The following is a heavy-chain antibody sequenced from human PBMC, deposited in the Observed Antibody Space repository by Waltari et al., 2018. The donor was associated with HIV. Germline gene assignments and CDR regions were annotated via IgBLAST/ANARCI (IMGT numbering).Heavy chain of an antibody. CDR1: GLSFSSQS. Sequence: LVESGGGLVQPGGSLRLACAASGLSFSSQSMNWVRLAPGKRLEWLSYISINSATRYYADSVGGRFTISRDNAKNSLFLQMNNLRDDDTAVYYCVAGMASRGFDPWGQGTLVTVSS. CDR3: VAGMASRGFDP. D-gene: IGHD2-8*01. V-gene: IGHV3-48*02. CDR2: ISINSATR. J-gene: IGHJ5*02.